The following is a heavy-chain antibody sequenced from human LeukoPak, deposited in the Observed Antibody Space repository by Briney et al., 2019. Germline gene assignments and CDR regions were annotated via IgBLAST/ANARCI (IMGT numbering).Heavy chain of an antibody. CDR3: AKAILWFGELDY. V-gene: IGHV3-23*01. Sequence: PGGSLRLSCAASGFTFSSYAMSWVRQAPGKGLEWVSAISGSGGSTYYADSVKGRFTISRDNSKNTLYLQMNSLRAEGTAVYYCAKAILWFGELDYWGQGTLVTVSS. CDR1: GFTFSSYA. CDR2: ISGSGGST. J-gene: IGHJ4*02. D-gene: IGHD3-10*01.